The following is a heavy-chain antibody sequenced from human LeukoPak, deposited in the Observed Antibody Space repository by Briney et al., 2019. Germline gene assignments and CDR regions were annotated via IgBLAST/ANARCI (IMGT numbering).Heavy chain of an antibody. Sequence: PGGSLRLSCAASGFTFINYAMNWVRQAPGKWLEWVSALSFSGLTTYYADSVRGRFTISRDNSKSTLYLQMNSLRAEDTALYYCARPTSGWYAGGFDYWGQGILVTVSS. D-gene: IGHD6-19*01. CDR2: LSFSGLTT. V-gene: IGHV3-23*01. CDR3: ARPTSGWYAGGFDY. J-gene: IGHJ4*02. CDR1: GFTFINYA.